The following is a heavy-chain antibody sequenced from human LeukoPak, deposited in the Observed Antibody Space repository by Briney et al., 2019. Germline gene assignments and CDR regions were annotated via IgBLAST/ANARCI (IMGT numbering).Heavy chain of an antibody. CDR2: ISSSSSTI. Sequence: GGSLRLSCAASGFTFSGYSMTWVRQAPGKGLEWLSYISSSSSTIYYADSVKGRFTISRDNAKNSLCLQMNSLRAEDTAVYYCARHPNYGGNSGAFDIWGQGTMVTVSS. D-gene: IGHD4-17*01. V-gene: IGHV3-48*04. CDR1: GFTFSGYS. J-gene: IGHJ3*02. CDR3: ARHPNYGGNSGAFDI.